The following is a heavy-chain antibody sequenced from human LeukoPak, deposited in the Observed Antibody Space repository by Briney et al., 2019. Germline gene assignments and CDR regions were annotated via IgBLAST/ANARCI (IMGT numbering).Heavy chain of an antibody. Sequence: GGSLRLSCAGSGFSVTTYYMTSVRHAPGKGLESVSAISDSGRTYYADSVKGRFTISRDDSKNTFFLQMNNLKVEDTALYYCAADKTTGGWYELDYWGQGTLVSVSS. CDR3: AADKTTGGWYELDY. CDR2: ISDSGRT. D-gene: IGHD6-19*01. CDR1: GFSVTTYY. J-gene: IGHJ4*02. V-gene: IGHV3-53*01.